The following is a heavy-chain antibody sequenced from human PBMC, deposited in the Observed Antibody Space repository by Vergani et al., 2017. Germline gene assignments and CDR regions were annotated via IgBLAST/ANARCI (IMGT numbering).Heavy chain of an antibody. CDR3: AAEWLSEPGYYYGMDV. CDR1: GYTFTSYG. Sequence: QVQLVQSGAEVKKPGASVKVSCKDSGYTFTSYGISWVRQAPGQGLEWMGWISAYNGNTNYAQKFQERVTITRDMSTSTAYMELSSLRSEDTAVYYCAAEWLSEPGYYYGMDVWGQGTTVTVSS. J-gene: IGHJ6*02. V-gene: IGHV1-18*01. D-gene: IGHD5-12*01. CDR2: ISAYNGNT.